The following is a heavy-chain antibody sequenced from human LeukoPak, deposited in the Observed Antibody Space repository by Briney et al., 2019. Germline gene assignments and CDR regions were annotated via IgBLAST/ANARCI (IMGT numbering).Heavy chain of an antibody. J-gene: IGHJ6*03. V-gene: IGHV4-39*01. Sequence: SETLSLTCTVSGGSISSSSYYWGWIRQPPGKGLEWIGSIYYSGSTYYNPSLKSRVTISVDTSKNQFSLKLSSVTAADTAVYYCARQSTRYYYMDVWGKRTTVTVSS. CDR2: IYYSGST. CDR1: GGSISSSSYY. CDR3: ARQSTRYYYMDV.